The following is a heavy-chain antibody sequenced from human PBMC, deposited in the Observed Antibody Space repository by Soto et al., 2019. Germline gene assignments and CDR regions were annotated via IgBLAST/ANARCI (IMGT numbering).Heavy chain of an antibody. V-gene: IGHV3-15*01. J-gene: IGHJ4*02. CDR1: GFTFSNAW. D-gene: IGHD3-10*01. CDR3: TTDQHYYDFDC. Sequence: AGGSLRLSCAASGFTFSNAWMSWVRQAPGKGLEWVGRIKSKTDGGTTDYAAPVKGRFTISRDDSKNTLYLQMNSLKTEDTAVYHCTTDQHYYDFDCWGQGSLVTVSS. CDR2: IKSKTDGGTT.